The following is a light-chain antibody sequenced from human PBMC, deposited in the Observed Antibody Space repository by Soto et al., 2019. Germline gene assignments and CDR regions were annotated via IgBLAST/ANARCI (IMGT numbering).Light chain of an antibody. CDR2: GVS. Sequence: EIVLTQSPGTLSLSPGERATLSCRASQSVPSNFLAWYQQKPGQAPILVIYGVSRRATGIPDRFSGSGSGTDFTLTISRLEPEDSAVYYCQQYDSSWTFGQGTKVEIQ. V-gene: IGKV3-20*01. CDR3: QQYDSSWT. CDR1: QSVPSNF. J-gene: IGKJ1*01.